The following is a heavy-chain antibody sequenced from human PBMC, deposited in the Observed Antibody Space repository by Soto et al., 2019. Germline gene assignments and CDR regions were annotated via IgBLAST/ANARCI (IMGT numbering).Heavy chain of an antibody. CDR3: AHRVLRTVFGLVTTTAIYFDF. CDR2: IYWDDDK. D-gene: IGHD3-3*01. CDR1: GFSLTTSGVG. Sequence: QITLKESGPTVVKPTETLTLTCTFSGFSLTTSGVGVGWVRQSPGKAPEWLALIYWDDDKRYSTSLNSRLIINKDTSKNHVVLTMANVDPADTDTYYCAHRVLRTVFGLVTTTAIYFDFWGPGTPVVVSS. J-gene: IGHJ4*02. V-gene: IGHV2-5*02.